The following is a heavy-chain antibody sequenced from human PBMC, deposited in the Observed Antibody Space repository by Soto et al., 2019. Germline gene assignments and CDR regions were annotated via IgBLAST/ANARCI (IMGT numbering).Heavy chain of an antibody. CDR3: AKVPGGDCTGGRCSIDY. CDR2: ISGSGGST. V-gene: IGHV3-23*01. J-gene: IGHJ4*02. CDR1: GFTFSNYA. D-gene: IGHD2-15*01. Sequence: EVQLLESGGGLVQPGGSLRLSCAASGFTFSNYAMSWVRQAPGKGLEWVSAISGSGGSTYYADSVKGRFTMSRDKSKSTLYLQINSLRAADTAVYYCAKVPGGDCTGGRCSIDYWGQGTLVTVSS.